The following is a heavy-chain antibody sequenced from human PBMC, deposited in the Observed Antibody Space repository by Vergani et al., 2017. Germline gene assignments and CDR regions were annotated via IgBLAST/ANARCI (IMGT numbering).Heavy chain of an antibody. CDR3: VRSRSFYFDN. Sequence: LVQSGPEVKEPGASVKVSCLVSGYTFTDFFLAWVREIPGKRPEWMGWINPTGSRSYAEQFEGRVTMTTDTSIKTVFLEMTGLRSDDTAVYYCVRSRSFYFDNWGQGTLVTVSS. J-gene: IGHJ4*02. CDR1: GYTFTDFF. CDR2: INPTGSR. V-gene: IGHV1-2*02.